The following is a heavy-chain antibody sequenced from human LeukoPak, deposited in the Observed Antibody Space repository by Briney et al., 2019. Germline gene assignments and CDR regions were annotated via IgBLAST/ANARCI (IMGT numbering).Heavy chain of an antibody. CDR2: ISYDGSNK. CDR1: GFTFSSYG. CDR3: AKTPRQYCSSTSCPNHFDY. Sequence: GGSLRLSRAASGFTFSSYGMHWVRQAPGKGLEWVAVISYDGSNKYYADSVKGRFTISRDNSKNTLYLQMNSLRAEDPAVYYCAKTPRQYCSSTSCPNHFDYWGQGTLVTVSS. V-gene: IGHV3-30*18. D-gene: IGHD2-2*01. J-gene: IGHJ4*02.